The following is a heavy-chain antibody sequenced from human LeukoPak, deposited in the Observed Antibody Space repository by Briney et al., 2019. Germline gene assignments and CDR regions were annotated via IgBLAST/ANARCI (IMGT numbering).Heavy chain of an antibody. CDR3: ARKSSGWFVE. D-gene: IGHD6-19*01. Sequence: SETLSLTCTVSGGSISRNYWSWIRQPPGKGLEWIGYIYDSGTTSYNPSLKSRVTISVDTSKSQFSLKLSSVTAADTAVYYCARKSSGWFVEWGQGILVTVSS. CDR2: IYDSGTT. J-gene: IGHJ4*02. CDR1: GGSISRNY. V-gene: IGHV4-59*08.